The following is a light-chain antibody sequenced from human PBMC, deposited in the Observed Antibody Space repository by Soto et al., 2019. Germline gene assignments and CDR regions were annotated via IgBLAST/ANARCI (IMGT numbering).Light chain of an antibody. CDR1: QSVSRY. CDR3: QQRSNWPPLT. J-gene: IGKJ4*01. Sequence: EIVLTQSPATLSLSPGERATLSCRASQSVSRYLAWYQQKPGQAPRLLIYDASNRATGTPARFSGSGSGTDFTLTISSLEPEDFAVYYCQQRSNWPPLTFGGGTKVEIK. CDR2: DAS. V-gene: IGKV3-11*01.